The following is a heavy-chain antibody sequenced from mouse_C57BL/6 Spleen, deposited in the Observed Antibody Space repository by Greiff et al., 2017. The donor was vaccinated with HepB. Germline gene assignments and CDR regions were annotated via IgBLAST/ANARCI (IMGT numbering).Heavy chain of an antibody. CDR2: IYPGDGDT. Sequence: QVQLKESGAELVKPGASVKISCKASGYAFSSYWMNGVKQRPGKGLEWIGQIYPGDGDTNYNGKFKGKATLTADKSSSTAYMQLSSLTSEDSAVYFCARGGTGAMDYWGQGTSVTVSS. V-gene: IGHV1-80*01. CDR1: GYAFSSYW. D-gene: IGHD3-3*01. CDR3: ARGGTGAMDY. J-gene: IGHJ4*01.